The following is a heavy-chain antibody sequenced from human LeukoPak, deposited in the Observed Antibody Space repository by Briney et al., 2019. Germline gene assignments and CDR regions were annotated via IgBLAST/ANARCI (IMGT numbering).Heavy chain of an antibody. CDR3: ARDEGVPTNWRFDH. D-gene: IGHD3-10*01. CDR1: GFSFSVYW. J-gene: IGHJ4*02. V-gene: IGHV3-7*01. Sequence: RTGGSLRLSCAASGFSFSVYWMSWVRQTPGKGLQWVANIKQDGSDKNYVDSVRGRFTISRDNAKNSLFLQMNGLRAEDTAIYYCARDEGVPTNWRFDHWGQGTLVTVSS. CDR2: IKQDGSDK.